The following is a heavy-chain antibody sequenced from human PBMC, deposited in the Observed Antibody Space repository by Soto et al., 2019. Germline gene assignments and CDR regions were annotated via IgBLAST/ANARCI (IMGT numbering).Heavy chain of an antibody. Sequence: QVQLVQSGAEVKKPGSSVKVSCKASGGTFSSYAISWVRQAPGQGLEWMGGIIPIFGTANYAQKFQGRVTITADKSTSTAYMELSSLRSEDTAVYYCARGLIDYGDFYYYYYYGMDVWGQGTTVTVSS. CDR3: ARGLIDYGDFYYYYYYGMDV. J-gene: IGHJ6*02. V-gene: IGHV1-69*06. CDR2: IIPIFGTA. D-gene: IGHD4-17*01. CDR1: GGTFSSYA.